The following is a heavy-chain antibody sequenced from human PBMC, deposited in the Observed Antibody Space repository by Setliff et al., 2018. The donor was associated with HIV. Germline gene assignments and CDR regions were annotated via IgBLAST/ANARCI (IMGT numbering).Heavy chain of an antibody. D-gene: IGHD3-3*01. J-gene: IGHJ6*03. V-gene: IGHV1-69*02. CDR2: IIPILGVA. CDR3: VRGVQSPPHYSYYYMDV. CDR1: GGTFNSHT. Sequence: GASVKVSCKASGGTFNSHTINWVRQAPGQGLDWMGRIIPILGVANYAQRLQGKVTITADKSTSTAYMELTSLRFDDTAMYYCVRGVQSPPHYSYYYMDVWGEGTMVTVSS.